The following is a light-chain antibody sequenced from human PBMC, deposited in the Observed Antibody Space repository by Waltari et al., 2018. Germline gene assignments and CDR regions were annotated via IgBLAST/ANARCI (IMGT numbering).Light chain of an antibody. CDR1: QNIDRW. J-gene: IGKJ1*01. V-gene: IGKV1-5*03. CDR2: KTS. Sequence: DIQMTQSPSTLSASVGERVTLTCRDSQNIDRWLAWYQQKPGKAPKLLIYKTSSLESGVASRFSGGDYGTEFSLTISSLQPDDFATYYCQEYRTYRTFGQGTKVEIK. CDR3: QEYRTYRT.